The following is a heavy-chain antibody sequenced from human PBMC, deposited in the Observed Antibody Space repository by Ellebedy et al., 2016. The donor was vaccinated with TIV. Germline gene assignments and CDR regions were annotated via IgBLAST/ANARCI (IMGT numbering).Heavy chain of an antibody. Sequence: GESLKISCAASGFTLSDYYMTWIRQAPGEGLEWVSHISGSGSTINYADSVKGRFTVSRDNAKNSLYLQLNSLSVGDTAVYYCERGTGGKLARNNGPLVKTYISNYYYYGMDVWGQGTTVTVSS. CDR1: GFTLSDYY. CDR3: ERGTGGKLARNNGPLVKTYISNYYYYGMDV. CDR2: ISGSGSTI. D-gene: IGHD6-13*01. V-gene: IGHV3-11*04. J-gene: IGHJ6*02.